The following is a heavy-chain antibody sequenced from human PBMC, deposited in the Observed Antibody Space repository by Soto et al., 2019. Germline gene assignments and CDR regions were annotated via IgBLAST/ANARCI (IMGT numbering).Heavy chain of an antibody. J-gene: IGHJ4*02. V-gene: IGHV3-11*01. CDR2: ISTSGNSK. D-gene: IGHD5-12*01. CDR1: GFTFSDYY. Sequence: PGGSLRLSCGASGFTFSDYYMSWIRQAPGKGLEWISFISTSGNSKSYADSVEGRFTISRDNDKNSLSLQMNSLRAEDTAVYYCARYSGYGDYYFEYWGQGTLVTVSS. CDR3: ARYSGYGDYYFEY.